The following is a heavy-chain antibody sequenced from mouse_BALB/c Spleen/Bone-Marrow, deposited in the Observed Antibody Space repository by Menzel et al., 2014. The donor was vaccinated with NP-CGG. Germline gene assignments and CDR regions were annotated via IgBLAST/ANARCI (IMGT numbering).Heavy chain of an antibody. Sequence: VQLQESGPGLVAPSQRLSITCTVSGFSLXSYGVHWVRQPPGKGLEWLGVIWAGGTTNYNSALMSRLSISKDNSKSQVFLKMNSLQTDDTAMYYCVREDGYNHYYAVDYWGQGTSVTVSS. CDR1: GFSLXSYG. CDR3: VREDGYNHYYAVDY. J-gene: IGHJ4*01. D-gene: IGHD2-3*01. CDR2: IWAGGTT. V-gene: IGHV2-9*02.